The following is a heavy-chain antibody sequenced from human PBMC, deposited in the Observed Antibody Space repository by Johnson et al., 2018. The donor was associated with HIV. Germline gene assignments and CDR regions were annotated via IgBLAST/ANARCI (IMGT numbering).Heavy chain of an antibody. CDR2: ISFDGSNK. D-gene: IGHD3-16*01. CDR3: ARDKDLWVSFGGVNDAFDM. J-gene: IGHJ3*02. Sequence: VQLVESGGGVVQPGRSLKLYCAASGFTFSSYAMNWMRQAPGKGLEWVAVISFDGSNKYYADSVKGRFTISRDNSRNTLYLQMNSLRAEDTAVYYCARDKDLWVSFGGVNDAFDMWGQGTLVAVSS. V-gene: IGHV3-30*19. CDR1: GFTFSSYA.